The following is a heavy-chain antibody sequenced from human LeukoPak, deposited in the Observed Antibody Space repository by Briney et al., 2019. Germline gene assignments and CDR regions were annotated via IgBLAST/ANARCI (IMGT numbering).Heavy chain of an antibody. CDR3: AREVGATSAFDI. Sequence: GGSVKVSCKASGYTFTSYGMSGVGQAPGQGREGVGWISAYNGNTNYAQKLQGTLTMTPDTSTSTAYMELRSLRSDDTAVYYCAREVGATSAFDIWGQGTILTVSS. CDR2: ISAYNGNT. D-gene: IGHD1-26*01. CDR1: GYTFTSYG. J-gene: IGHJ3*02. V-gene: IGHV1-18*01.